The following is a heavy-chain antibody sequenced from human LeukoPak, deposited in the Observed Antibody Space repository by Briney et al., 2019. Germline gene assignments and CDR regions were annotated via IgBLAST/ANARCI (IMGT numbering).Heavy chain of an antibody. V-gene: IGHV3-23*01. CDR1: GFTFSSYA. D-gene: IGHD2-21*01. Sequence: PGGSLRLSCAASGFTFSSYAMSWVRQAPGKGLEWVSAISGSCGRTYYADSVKGRFTISRDNSKNTLYLQMNSLRAEDTAVYYCAKARCRGGGDCLGDAFDIWGQGTMVTVSS. CDR2: ISGSCGRT. CDR3: AKARCRGGGDCLGDAFDI. J-gene: IGHJ3*02.